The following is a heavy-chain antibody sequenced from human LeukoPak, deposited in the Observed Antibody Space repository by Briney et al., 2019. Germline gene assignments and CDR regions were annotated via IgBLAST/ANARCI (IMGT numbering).Heavy chain of an antibody. CDR3: AREGRWRHGYYGMDV. CDR2: IYYSGST. V-gene: IGHV4-59*11. J-gene: IGHJ6*02. Sequence: SETLSLTCTVSGGSISSHYWSWIRQPPGKGLEWIGYIYYSGSTNYNPSLKSRVTISVDTSKNQFSLKLSSVTAADTAVYYCAREGRWRHGYYGMDVWGQGTTVTVSS. D-gene: IGHD3-3*01. CDR1: GGSISSHY.